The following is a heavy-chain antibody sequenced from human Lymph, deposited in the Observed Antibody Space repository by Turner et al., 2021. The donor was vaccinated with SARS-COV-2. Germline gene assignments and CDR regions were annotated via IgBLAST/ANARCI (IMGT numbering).Heavy chain of an antibody. CDR3: AWALYYYYGMDV. CDR2: ISYDGGHK. V-gene: IGHV3-30*03. Sequence: QVQRVESGGGVVQPGRSLRLSCAASVFTFISYGMHWVRQAPGKGLEWVAVISYDGGHKSYADSVKGRFTISRDNSKNTLYLQMISLRAEDTAVYYCAWALYYYYGMDVWGQGTTVTVSS. J-gene: IGHJ6*02. CDR1: VFTFISYG.